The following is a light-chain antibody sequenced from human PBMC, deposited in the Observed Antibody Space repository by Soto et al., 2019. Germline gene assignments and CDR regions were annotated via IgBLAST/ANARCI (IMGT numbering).Light chain of an antibody. J-gene: IGKJ1*01. V-gene: IGKV3-11*01. CDR2: DTS. CDR1: QYVGTR. CDR3: HQRKSWPRT. Sequence: EIVLTQSPATLSSSPGETATLSCRASQYVGTRLAWYQHKPGQAPRLLIYDTSNRATGIPARFSGSGSGTDFTLTISSLEPEDFAVYYCHQRKSWPRTFGQGTKVDI.